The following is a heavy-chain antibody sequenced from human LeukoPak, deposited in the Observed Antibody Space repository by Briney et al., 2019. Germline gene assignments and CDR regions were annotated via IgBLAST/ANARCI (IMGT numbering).Heavy chain of an antibody. CDR3: ARDSDDFWSGYYKPLLDY. CDR2: IKQDGSEK. D-gene: IGHD3-3*01. J-gene: IGHJ4*02. V-gene: IGHV3-7*03. Sequence: GGSLRLSCAASGFTFSSYWMSWVRQAPGKGLEWVANIKQDGSEKYYVDSVKGRFTISRDNAKNSLYLQMNSLRAEDTAVYYCARDSDDFWSGYYKPLLDYWGQGTLVTVSS. CDR1: GFTFSSYW.